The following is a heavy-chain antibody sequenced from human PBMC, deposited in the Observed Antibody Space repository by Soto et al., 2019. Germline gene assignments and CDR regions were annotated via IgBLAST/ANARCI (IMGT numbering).Heavy chain of an antibody. Sequence: GGSLRLSCAGSGFTFSSYLMSCVRQAPGKGLEWASVISGSGGSTYYVDSVKARFTISRDNSKNTLYLQMNSLRAEDTAVYYCAKDLYYYDGCVSFRFDYWGQGTLVTVSS. D-gene: IGHD3-22*01. CDR3: AKDLYYYDGCVSFRFDY. V-gene: IGHV3-23*01. CDR1: GFTFSSYL. J-gene: IGHJ4*02. CDR2: ISGSGGST.